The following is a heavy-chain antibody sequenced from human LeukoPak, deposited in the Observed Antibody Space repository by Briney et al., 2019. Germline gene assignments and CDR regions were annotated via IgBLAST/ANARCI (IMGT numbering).Heavy chain of an antibody. Sequence: ASVKVSCKASGYTFPAYYLHWVRQAPGQGFEWMGWINPHSGDTNYAQKFRGRVTMTRDTSTTTAYMELSRLRSDDTAVYYCVRVTMIVVADGMDVWGQGTTVTVSS. D-gene: IGHD3-22*01. J-gene: IGHJ6*02. CDR1: GYTFPAYY. CDR2: INPHSGDT. V-gene: IGHV1-2*02. CDR3: VRVTMIVVADGMDV.